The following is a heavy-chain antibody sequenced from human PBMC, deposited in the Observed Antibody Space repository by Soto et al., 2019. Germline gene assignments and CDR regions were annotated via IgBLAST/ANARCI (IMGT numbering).Heavy chain of an antibody. J-gene: IGHJ4*02. CDR1: GFSLSDYW. Sequence: EVQLVESGGGLVQPGGSLRLSWAASGFSLSDYWMNWVRQAPGKGLAWVAIIKQDGSEKYYVDSVKGRFTISRDNAKNSLYVQMSSLRVEDTVLYYCSRSRGWLHDYWGQGTLVTVYS. CDR3: SRSRGWLHDY. V-gene: IGHV3-7*01. D-gene: IGHD6-19*01. CDR2: IKQDGSEK.